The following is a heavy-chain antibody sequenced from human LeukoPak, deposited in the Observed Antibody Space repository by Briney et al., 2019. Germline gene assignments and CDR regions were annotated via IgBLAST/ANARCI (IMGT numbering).Heavy chain of an antibody. J-gene: IGHJ3*02. CDR1: GGSISSGDYY. CDR2: IYYSGST. Sequence: PSETLSLTCTVSGGSISSGDYYWSWIRQPPGKGLEWIGYIYYSGSTYYNPSLKSRVTISVDTSKNQFSLKLSSVTAADTAVYYCARVCLNSGYDYSQKGDAFDIWGQGTMVTVSS. D-gene: IGHD5-12*01. V-gene: IGHV4-30-4*01. CDR3: ARVCLNSGYDYSQKGDAFDI.